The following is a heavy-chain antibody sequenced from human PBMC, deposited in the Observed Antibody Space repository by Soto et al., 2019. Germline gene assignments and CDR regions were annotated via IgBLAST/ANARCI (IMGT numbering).Heavy chain of an antibody. CDR1: GFSLSTSGVG. D-gene: IGHD2-2*01. CDR2: IYWDDDK. Sequence: QITLKESGPTLVKPTQTLTLTCTFSGFSLSTSGVGVGWIRQPPGKALEWLALIYWDDDKRYSPSLKSRLTITKDTSKNQVVLTMTNMDPVDTATYYCALLATAVARVVPAAILSALSIWFAPWGQGTLVTVSS. J-gene: IGHJ5*02. V-gene: IGHV2-5*02. CDR3: ALLATAVARVVPAAILSALSIWFAP.